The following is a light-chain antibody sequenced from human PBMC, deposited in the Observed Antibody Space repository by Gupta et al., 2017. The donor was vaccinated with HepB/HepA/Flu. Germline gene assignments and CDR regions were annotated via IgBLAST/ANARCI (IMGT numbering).Light chain of an antibody. V-gene: IGLV1-51*02. J-gene: IGLJ3*02. Sequence: QSVLTQPPSVSAAPGQKVTISCSGSSSNIGTNTVSWYQHLPGTAPKLLICENNKRPSGIPDRFSGSKSGTSATLGITGLQTGDEADYYCATWDSGVGTWVFGGGTKLTV. CDR3: ATWDSGVGTWV. CDR2: ENN. CDR1: SSNIGTNT.